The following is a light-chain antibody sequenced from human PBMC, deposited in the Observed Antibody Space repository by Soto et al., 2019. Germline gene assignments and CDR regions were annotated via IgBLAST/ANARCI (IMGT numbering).Light chain of an antibody. CDR1: SSDVGSYNH. CDR2: EVT. V-gene: IGLV2-14*01. J-gene: IGLJ1*01. CDR3: ISYTGSSTSYV. Sequence: GTSSDVGSYNHVAWYQQFPGKTPKLIIYEVTYRPSGVSHRFSASKSGNTASLTISGLQAEDEADYYCISYTGSSTSYVFGTGTKVT.